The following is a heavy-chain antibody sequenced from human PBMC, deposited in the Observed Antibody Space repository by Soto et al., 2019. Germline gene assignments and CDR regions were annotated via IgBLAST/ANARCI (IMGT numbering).Heavy chain of an antibody. CDR3: AGALENPYFYYGLNV. J-gene: IGHJ6*02. CDR1: GFSFSSYG. D-gene: IGHD1-1*01. CDR2: TTYDGGIK. V-gene: IGHV3-30*03. Sequence: GGSLRLSCAASGFSFSSYGMEWVRLAPGKGLEWVAATTYDGGIKHYVDSVKGRFTISRDNSKNTLYLQMNSLRVEDTATYYCAGALENPYFYYGLNVRGQGTTVTVYS.